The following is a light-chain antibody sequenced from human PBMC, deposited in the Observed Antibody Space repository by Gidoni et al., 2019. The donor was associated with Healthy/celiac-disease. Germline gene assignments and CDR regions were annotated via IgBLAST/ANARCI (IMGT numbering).Light chain of an antibody. V-gene: IGKV3-11*01. J-gene: IGKJ1*01. Sequence: EFVLPQSPATLSLSPGERATLSCRASQSVSSYLAWYQQKPGQAPRLLIYDAANRATGIPARCSGSGSGTDFTITISSLEPEDVAGYYCQQRSNWPPWTFGQGTKVEIK. CDR3: QQRSNWPPWT. CDR2: DAA. CDR1: QSVSSY.